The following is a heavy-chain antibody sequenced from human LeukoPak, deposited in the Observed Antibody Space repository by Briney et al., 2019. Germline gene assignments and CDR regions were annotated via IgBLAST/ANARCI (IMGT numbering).Heavy chain of an antibody. J-gene: IGHJ4*02. Sequence: GGSLRLSCAASGFTFSSYSMNWVRQAPGKGLEWVSTISGSGATTYYADSVNGRFTISRDNSKNTLYLQMNSLRAEDTAVYYCAKDSRYGYRWDYDYWGQGTPVTVSS. V-gene: IGHV3-23*01. D-gene: IGHD5-18*01. CDR2: ISGSGATT. CDR1: GFTFSSYS. CDR3: AKDSRYGYRWDYDY.